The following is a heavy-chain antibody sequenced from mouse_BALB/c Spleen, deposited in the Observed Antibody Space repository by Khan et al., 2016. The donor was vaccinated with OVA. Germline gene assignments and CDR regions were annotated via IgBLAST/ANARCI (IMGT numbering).Heavy chain of an antibody. V-gene: IGHV1-77*01. CDR3: ARRNYYGYTFAY. Sequence: QVQLKQSGAGLARPGASVKLSCTASGYTFTDYYINWVKQRTGQGLEWIGEISPGSGDTYYNEKFKGKATLTADKASSTVYMQLSSLTAEAAAVYFCARRNYYGYTFAYWGQGTLVTVSA. CDR2: ISPGSGDT. D-gene: IGHD1-2*01. CDR1: GYTFTDYY. J-gene: IGHJ3*01.